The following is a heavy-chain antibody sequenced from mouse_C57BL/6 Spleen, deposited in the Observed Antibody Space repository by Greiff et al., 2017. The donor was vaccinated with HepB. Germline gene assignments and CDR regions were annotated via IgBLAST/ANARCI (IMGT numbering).Heavy chain of an antibody. CDR3: ARGDGNEGYFDV. V-gene: IGHV1-52*01. CDR1: GYTFTSYW. CDR2: IDPSDSET. D-gene: IGHD2-3*01. J-gene: IGHJ1*03. Sequence: VQLQQPGAELVRPGSSVKLSCKASGYTFTSYWMHWVKQRPIQGLEWIGNIDPSDSETHYNQKFKDKATLTVDKSSSTAYMQLSSLTSEDSAVYYCARGDGNEGYFDVWGTGTTVTVSS.